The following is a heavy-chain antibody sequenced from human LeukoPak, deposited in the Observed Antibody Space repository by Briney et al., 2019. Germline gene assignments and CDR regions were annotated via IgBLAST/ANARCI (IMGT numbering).Heavy chain of an antibody. V-gene: IGHV6-1*01. J-gene: IGHJ4*02. CDR1: GDSVSSNSAA. D-gene: IGHD3-22*01. CDR3: ARELVTYYYDSSGYHTLDY. CDR2: TYYRSKWYN. Sequence: SQTFSLTCAISGDSVSSNSAAWNWIRQSPSRGLEWLGRTYYRSKWYNGYAVSVKSRITINPDTSKNQFSLQLNSVTPEDTAVYYCARELVTYYYDSSGYHTLDYWGQGTLVTVSS.